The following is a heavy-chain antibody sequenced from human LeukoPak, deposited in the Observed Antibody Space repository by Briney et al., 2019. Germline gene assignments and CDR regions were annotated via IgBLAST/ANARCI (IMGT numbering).Heavy chain of an antibody. CDR3: ARDPYCSSTSCYISRY. CDR2: ISGSGGNT. CDR1: GFTLSNYA. D-gene: IGHD2-2*02. Sequence: PGGSLRLSCAASGFTLSNYAMSWVRQAPGKGLEWVSAISGSGGNTYYADSVKGRFTISRDNSKNTLYLQMNSLRAEDTAAYYCARDPYCSSTSCYISRYWGQGTLVTVSS. J-gene: IGHJ4*02. V-gene: IGHV3-23*01.